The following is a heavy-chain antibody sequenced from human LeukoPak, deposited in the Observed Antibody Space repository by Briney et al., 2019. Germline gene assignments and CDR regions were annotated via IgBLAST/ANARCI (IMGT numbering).Heavy chain of an antibody. Sequence: GGSLRLSCAASGFTFSSYSMNCVRQAPGKGLEWVSSISSSSSYIYYADSVKGRFTISRDNAKNSLYLQMNSLRAGDTAVYYCAREQVSSSSTIAYWGQGTLVTVSS. CDR2: ISSSSSYI. D-gene: IGHD6-6*01. V-gene: IGHV3-21*01. CDR1: GFTFSSYS. CDR3: AREQVSSSSTIAY. J-gene: IGHJ4*02.